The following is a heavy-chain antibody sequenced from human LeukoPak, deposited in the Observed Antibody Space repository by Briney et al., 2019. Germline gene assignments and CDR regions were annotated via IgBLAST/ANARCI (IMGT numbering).Heavy chain of an antibody. CDR1: GFTFSSYW. Sequence: GGSLRLSCAASGFTFSSYWMSWVRQAPGKGLEWVANIKQDGSEKYYVDSVKGRFTISRDNAKNSLYLQMNSLRAEDTAVYYCAKARGLYDSSGPRDYWGQGTLVTVSS. V-gene: IGHV3-7*01. CDR2: IKQDGSEK. J-gene: IGHJ4*02. CDR3: AKARGLYDSSGPRDY. D-gene: IGHD3-22*01.